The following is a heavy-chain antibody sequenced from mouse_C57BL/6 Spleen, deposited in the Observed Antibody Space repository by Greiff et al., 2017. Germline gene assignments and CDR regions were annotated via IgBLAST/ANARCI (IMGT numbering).Heavy chain of an antibody. J-gene: IGHJ4*01. CDR3: ARIYYDYDEGSYYDAMDY. V-gene: IGHV2-2*01. Sequence: VKVVESGPGLVQPSQSLSITCTVSGFSLTSYGVHWVRQSPGKGLEWLGVIWSGGSTDYNAAFISRLSISKDNSKSQVFFKMNSLQADDTAIYYCARIYYDYDEGSYYDAMDYWGQGTSVTVSS. CDR1: GFSLTSYG. D-gene: IGHD2-4*01. CDR2: IWSGGST.